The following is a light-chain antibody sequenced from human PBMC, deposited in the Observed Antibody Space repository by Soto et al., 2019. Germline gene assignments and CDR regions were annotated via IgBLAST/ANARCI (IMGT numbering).Light chain of an antibody. CDR3: QQFNTSPRT. Sequence: KQVTMSPLSLSASEGDRITITCLACQGSSNYLVWYQQEPGIVPKLLIYAASTLQSGVPSRFSGSGSGTEFTLTISSLQPDDFATYYCQQFNTSPRTFGQGTKVDI. CDR1: QGSSNY. J-gene: IGKJ1*01. V-gene: IGKV1-27*01. CDR2: AAS.